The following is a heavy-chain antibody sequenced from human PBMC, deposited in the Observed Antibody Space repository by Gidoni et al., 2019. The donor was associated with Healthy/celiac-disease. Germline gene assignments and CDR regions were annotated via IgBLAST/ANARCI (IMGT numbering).Heavy chain of an antibody. V-gene: IGHV4-39*01. Sequence: QLQLQESGPGLVKPSETLSLTCTVSGGSISSSSYYWGWIRQPPGKGLEWIGSIYYSGSTYYNPSLKSRVTISVDTSKNQFSLKLSSVTAADTAVYYCARLVARSTSPLFDPWGQGTLVTVSS. J-gene: IGHJ5*02. CDR1: GGSISSSSYY. CDR3: ARLVARSTSPLFDP. D-gene: IGHD2-2*01. CDR2: IYYSGST.